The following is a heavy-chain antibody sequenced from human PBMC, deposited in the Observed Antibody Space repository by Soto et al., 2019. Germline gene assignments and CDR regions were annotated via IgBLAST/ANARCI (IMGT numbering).Heavy chain of an antibody. CDR3: AHPFRGSGSHTGARFDS. V-gene: IGHV2-5*02. CDR2: VFWDDDK. D-gene: IGHD3-10*01. Sequence: QITLKESGPTLVKPTQTLTLTCSFSGFSLSTIGGAVGWIRQPPGKALEFLALVFWDDDKRYNPSLKSRLTITQYTSQNQVVLTMTNMDPVDTASYYCAHPFRGSGSHTGARFDSWGQGTLVIVSS. CDR1: GFSLSTIGGA. J-gene: IGHJ5*01.